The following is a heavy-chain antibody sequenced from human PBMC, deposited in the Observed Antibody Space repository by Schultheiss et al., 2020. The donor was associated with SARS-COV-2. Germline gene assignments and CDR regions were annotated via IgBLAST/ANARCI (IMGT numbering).Heavy chain of an antibody. Sequence: GGSLRLSCAASGFTFSSYEMNWVRQAPGKGLEWVSYISSGGSTIYYADSVKGRFTISRDNAKNSVFLQMKSLRGEDTAVYYCAKHYGDYVPYYYYGMDVWGQGTTVTVSS. V-gene: IGHV3-48*03. CDR3: AKHYGDYVPYYYYGMDV. D-gene: IGHD4-17*01. CDR1: GFTFSSYE. J-gene: IGHJ6*02. CDR2: ISSGGSTI.